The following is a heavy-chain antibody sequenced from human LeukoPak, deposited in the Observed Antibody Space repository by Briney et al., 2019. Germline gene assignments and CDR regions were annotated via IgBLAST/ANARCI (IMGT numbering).Heavy chain of an antibody. CDR2: ISSSSSYI. CDR1: GFTFSSYE. V-gene: IGHV3-21*05. J-gene: IGHJ4*02. D-gene: IGHD2-2*01. Sequence: GGSLRLSCAASGFTFSSYEMNWVRQAPGKGLEWVSYISSSSSYIYYADSVKGRFTISRDNAKNSLYLQMNSLRAEDTAVYYCARDWQYCSSTSCYAADYWGQGTLVTVSS. CDR3: ARDWQYCSSTSCYAADY.